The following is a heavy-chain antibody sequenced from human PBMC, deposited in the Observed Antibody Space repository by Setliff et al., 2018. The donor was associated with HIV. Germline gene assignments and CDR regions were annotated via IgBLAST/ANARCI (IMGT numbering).Heavy chain of an antibody. Sequence: SETLSLTCTVSGGSISSHYWSWIRQPPGKGLEWIGYIYYSGSTNYNPSLKSRVTISVDTSKNQFSLKLSSVTAADTAVYYCARHLESKLLSYWGQGTLVTVSS. CDR1: GGSISSHY. D-gene: IGHD3-3*01. J-gene: IGHJ4*02. CDR3: ARHLESKLLSY. V-gene: IGHV4-59*08. CDR2: IYYSGST.